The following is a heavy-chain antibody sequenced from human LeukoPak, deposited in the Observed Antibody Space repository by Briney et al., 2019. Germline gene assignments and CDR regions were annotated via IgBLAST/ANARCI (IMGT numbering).Heavy chain of an antibody. CDR3: ARGGPRGDTAMILTY. Sequence: ASVKVSCKASGSTFTSYYMHWVRQAPGQGLEWMGIINPSDYSTIYAQKFQGRVSMTRDTSTSTVHMELSSLRCEDTAVYYCARGGPRGDTAMILTYWGQGTLVTVSS. CDR2: INPSDYST. V-gene: IGHV1-46*01. J-gene: IGHJ4*02. D-gene: IGHD5-18*01. CDR1: GSTFTSYY.